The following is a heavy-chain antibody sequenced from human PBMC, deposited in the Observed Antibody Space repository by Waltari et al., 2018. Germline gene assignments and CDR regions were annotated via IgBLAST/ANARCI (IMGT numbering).Heavy chain of an antibody. D-gene: IGHD4-17*01. Sequence: QVQLVQSGAEVKKPGSSVKVSCKASGGTFSSYAISWVRQAPGQGLEWMVGIIPSLGTANYAKKFQGRVTITADESTSTAYMELSSLRSEDTAVYYCARGTPHSTVTAYYFDYWGQGTLVTVSS. V-gene: IGHV1-69*11. CDR1: GGTFSSYA. CDR2: IIPSLGTA. CDR3: ARGTPHSTVTAYYFDY. J-gene: IGHJ4*02.